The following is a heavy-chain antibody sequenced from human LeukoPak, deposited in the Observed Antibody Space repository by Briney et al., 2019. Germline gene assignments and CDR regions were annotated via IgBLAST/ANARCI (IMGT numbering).Heavy chain of an antibody. D-gene: IGHD6-19*01. CDR3: SRGSGWLSVY. CDR1: GLTFGDYL. CDR2: ISGGTT. V-gene: IGHV3-49*03. J-gene: IGHJ4*02. Sequence: GGSLRLSCTASGLTFGDYLMSWFRQAPGKGLEWIGFISGGTTEYAASVKGRFTISRDDSTSIAYLQMNSLTTEDTAVYYRSRGSGWLSVYWGQGTLVTVSS.